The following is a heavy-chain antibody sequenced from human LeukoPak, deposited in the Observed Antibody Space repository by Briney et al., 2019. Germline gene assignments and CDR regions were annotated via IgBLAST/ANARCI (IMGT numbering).Heavy chain of an antibody. V-gene: IGHV1-69*13. D-gene: IGHD6-13*01. CDR2: IIPIFGTA. J-gene: IGHJ4*02. CDR3: ASPSSSWYNPDYYFDY. Sequence: SVKVSCKASGGTFSSYAISWVRQAPGQGLEWMGGIIPIFGTANYAQKFQGRVTITADESTSTAYMELSSLRSEDTAVYYCASPSSSWYNPDYYFDYWGQGTLVTVSS. CDR1: GGTFSSYA.